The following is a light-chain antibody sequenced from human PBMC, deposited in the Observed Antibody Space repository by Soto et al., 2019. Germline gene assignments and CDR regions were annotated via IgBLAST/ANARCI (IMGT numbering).Light chain of an antibody. J-gene: IGKJ3*01. V-gene: IGKV1-8*01. CDR2: AAP. CDR1: QGISSY. Sequence: AIRMTQSPSSLSASTGDRVTITCRASQGISSYLAWYQQKPGKAPKLLIYAAPTLQSGVPSRFSGSGSGTDFTLTISCLQSEHFATYYCQQYYSYPRTFGPGTKVDIK. CDR3: QQYYSYPRT.